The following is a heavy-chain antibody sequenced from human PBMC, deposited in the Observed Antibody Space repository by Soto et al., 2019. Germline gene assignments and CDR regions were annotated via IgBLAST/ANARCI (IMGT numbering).Heavy chain of an antibody. V-gene: IGHV4-31*03. CDR1: GGSISSGGYY. J-gene: IGHJ3*01. D-gene: IGHD3-22*01. Sequence: QVQLQESGPGLVKPSQTLSLTCTVSGGSISSGGYYWSWIRQHPGKGLEWIGYIYYSGSTYYNPSLKSRVTISVDTSKNQFSLKLSSVTAADTAVYYCARRARNYYDSSGYYSSWGQGTMVTVSS. CDR2: IYYSGST. CDR3: ARRARNYYDSSGYYSS.